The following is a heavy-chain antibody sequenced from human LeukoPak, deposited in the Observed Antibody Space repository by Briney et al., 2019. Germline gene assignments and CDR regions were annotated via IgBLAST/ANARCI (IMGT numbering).Heavy chain of an antibody. J-gene: IGHJ1*01. CDR3: ASAAAGTSTEYFQH. CDR2: IYYSGST. V-gene: IGHV4-39*01. Sequence: SETLSLTCTVSGGSISSSSYYWGWIRQPPGKGVEWIGSIYYSGSTYYNPSLKSRVTISVDTSKNQFSLKLSSVTAADTAVYYCASAAAGTSTEYFQHWGQGTLVTVSS. D-gene: IGHD6-13*01. CDR1: GGSISSSSYY.